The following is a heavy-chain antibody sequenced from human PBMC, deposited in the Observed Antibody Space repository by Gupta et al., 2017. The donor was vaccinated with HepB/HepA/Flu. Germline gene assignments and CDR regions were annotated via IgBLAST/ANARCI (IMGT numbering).Heavy chain of an antibody. D-gene: IGHD1-26*01. CDR2: IIPLFGTP. CDR3: ATWDKGDPWDFDY. Sequence: IWVRQAPGQGLEWLGGIIPLFGTPHYAQKYQDRVTITADRLTTTTYLELSSLRSDDTAVFYCATWDKGDPWDFDYWGQGTLVTVSS. J-gene: IGHJ4*02. V-gene: IGHV1-69*06.